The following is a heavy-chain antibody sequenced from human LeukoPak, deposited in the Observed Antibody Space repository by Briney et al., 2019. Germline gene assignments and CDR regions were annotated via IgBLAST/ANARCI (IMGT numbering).Heavy chain of an antibody. J-gene: IGHJ6*03. CDR3: ARENLDNYYYYYMDV. CDR2: ISSSGSTI. CDR1: GFTFSDYY. V-gene: IGHV3-11*01. Sequence: GGSLRLSCAASGFTFSDYYMSWIRQAPVKGLEWVSYISSSGSTIYYADSVKGRFTISRDNAKNSLYLQMNSLRAEDTAVYYCARENLDNYYYYYMDVWGKGTTVTISS.